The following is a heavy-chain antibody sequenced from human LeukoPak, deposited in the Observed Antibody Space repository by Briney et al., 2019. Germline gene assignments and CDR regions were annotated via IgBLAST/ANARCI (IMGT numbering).Heavy chain of an antibody. CDR1: GFTFNNFG. CDR3: AKEGTRSHSQWAFDF. J-gene: IGHJ3*01. CDR2: LSYDGSNK. Sequence: PGRSLRLSCAASGFTFNNFGMHWVRQAPGKGLEWVAVLSYDGSNKYYADSMKGRFTISRDNSKNTLYLQMNSLTVEDTAVYYCAKEGTRSHSQWAFDFWGQGTMVTVSS. D-gene: IGHD6-19*01. V-gene: IGHV3-30*18.